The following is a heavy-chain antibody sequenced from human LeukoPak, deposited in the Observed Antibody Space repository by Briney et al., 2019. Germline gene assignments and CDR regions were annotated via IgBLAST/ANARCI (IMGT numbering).Heavy chain of an antibody. V-gene: IGHV3-33*01. CDR2: IWSDGSNK. D-gene: IGHD3-10*01. J-gene: IGHJ4*02. CDR3: ARELFSSGSCPDG. Sequence: GRSLRLSCAASGFTFSYYAIHWVRQAPGKGLEGVALIWSDGSNKYYADSVKGRITISRDNSKNTVYLQMNSLRAEDTAVYYCARELFSSGSCPDGWGQGTLVTVSS. CDR1: GFTFSYYA.